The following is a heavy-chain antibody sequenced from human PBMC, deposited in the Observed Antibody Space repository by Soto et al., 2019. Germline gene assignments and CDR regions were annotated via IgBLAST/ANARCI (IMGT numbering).Heavy chain of an antibody. CDR3: GKGRSGLVFLVEH. CDR1: GFTFSSYA. D-gene: IGHD6-19*01. CDR2: ISGSAANT. J-gene: IGHJ4*02. V-gene: IGHV3-23*01. Sequence: EVQLLESGGGLVQPGGSLRLSCAASGFTFSSYAMTWVRQAPGQGLEWVSTISGSAANTYYADSVKGRFTISRDNSKNTVYLQMNSLRAEDTAVYSCGKGRSGLVFLVEHWGQGNLVTVSS.